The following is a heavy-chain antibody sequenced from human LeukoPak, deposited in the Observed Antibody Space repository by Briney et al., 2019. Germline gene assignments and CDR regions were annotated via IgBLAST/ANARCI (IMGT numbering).Heavy chain of an antibody. V-gene: IGHV3-74*01. J-gene: IGHJ4*02. CDR3: ARGPNYGARVDYLDY. CDR2: INTDGSVT. D-gene: IGHD4-17*01. CDR1: GFIFRGHW. Sequence: TGGSLRLSCVASGFIFRGHWMHWFRQAPGKGLVWVSHINTDGSVTNYAGSVKGRFTLSRDDAKNSLYLQMNSLRVDDTAVYYCARGPNYGARVDYLDYWGQGTLVTVSS.